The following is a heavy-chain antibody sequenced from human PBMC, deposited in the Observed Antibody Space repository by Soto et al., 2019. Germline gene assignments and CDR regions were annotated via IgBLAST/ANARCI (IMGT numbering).Heavy chain of an antibody. V-gene: IGHV3-30-3*01. CDR1: GFTFSSYA. Sequence: VGSLRLSCAASGFTFSSYAMHWVRQAPGKGLEWVAVISYDGSNKYYADSVKGRFTISRDNSKNTLYLQMNSLRAEDTAVYYCARENYDFWSGYPGGWFDPWGQGTLVTVSS. CDR2: ISYDGSNK. J-gene: IGHJ5*02. CDR3: ARENYDFWSGYPGGWFDP. D-gene: IGHD3-3*01.